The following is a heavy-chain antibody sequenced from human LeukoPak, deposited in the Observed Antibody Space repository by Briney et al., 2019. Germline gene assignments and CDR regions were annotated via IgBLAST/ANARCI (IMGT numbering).Heavy chain of an antibody. Sequence: ASVKISCKASGYTFTSYGISWVRQAPGQGLEWMGWISAYNGNTNYAQKLQGRVTMTTDTSTSTAYMELRSLRSDDTAVYYCARNQSAATLLDYWGQGTLVTVSS. V-gene: IGHV1-18*01. D-gene: IGHD2-15*01. J-gene: IGHJ4*02. CDR2: ISAYNGNT. CDR1: GYTFTSYG. CDR3: ARNQSAATLLDY.